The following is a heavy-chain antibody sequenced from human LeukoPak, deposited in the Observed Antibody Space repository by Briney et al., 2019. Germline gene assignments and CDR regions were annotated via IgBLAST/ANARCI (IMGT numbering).Heavy chain of an antibody. CDR2: IISVSWTK. J-gene: IGHJ5*02. D-gene: IGHD2-2*02. CDR3: ARVPEPAGYCSRTGCYRWFNP. CDR1: GGTFSSYA. V-gene: IGHV1-69*05. Sequence: GCWVKVSCKASGGTFSSYAINGVRQAPGRGLDWMGGIISVSWTKIYAQKFQCRVRITTDESTGTASRDLSGLKSEATAVYYCARVPEPAGYCSRTGCYRWFNPGGQGTLVTVPS.